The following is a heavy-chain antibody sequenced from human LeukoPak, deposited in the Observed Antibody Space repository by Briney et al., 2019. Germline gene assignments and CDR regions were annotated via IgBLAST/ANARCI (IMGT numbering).Heavy chain of an antibody. D-gene: IGHD3-22*01. CDR3: ARVLLYYDSSGYFDY. J-gene: IGHJ4*02. CDR1: GYTSTSYG. CDR2: ISAYNGNT. V-gene: IGHV1-18*01. Sequence: ASVKVSCKASGYTSTSYGISWVRQAPGRGLEWMGWISAYNGNTNYAQKLQGRVTMTTDTSTSTAYMELRSLRSDDTAVYYCARVLLYYDSSGYFDYWGQGTLVTVSS.